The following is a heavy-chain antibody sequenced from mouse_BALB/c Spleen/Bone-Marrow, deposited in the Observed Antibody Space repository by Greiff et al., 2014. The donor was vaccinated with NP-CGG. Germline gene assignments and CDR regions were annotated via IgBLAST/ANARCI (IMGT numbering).Heavy chain of an antibody. V-gene: IGHV1S29*02. CDR3: TIYDY. Sequence: EVQLQQSGPELVKPGASVKISCKASGYTFTDYNIHWVKQNHGRSLEWIGYIYPYNGVTGYNQKFKNKATLTADISSTTAYMEFRSLTSEDSAVYFCTIYDYWGLGTTLTVSS. CDR1: GYTFTDYN. J-gene: IGHJ2*01. D-gene: IGHD1-1*02. CDR2: IYPYNGVT.